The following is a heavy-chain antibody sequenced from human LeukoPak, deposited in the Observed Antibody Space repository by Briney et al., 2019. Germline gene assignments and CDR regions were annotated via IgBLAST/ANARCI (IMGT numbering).Heavy chain of an antibody. Sequence: PSETLSLTCTVSGGSISSYYWGWIRQPPGKGLEWIGYIYDSGSTNYNPSLKSRVTISVDTSKNQFSLKLSSVTAADTAVYYCARTIGYDILTGYSKYYFDYWGQGTLVTVSP. D-gene: IGHD3-9*01. V-gene: IGHV4-59*08. CDR3: ARTIGYDILTGYSKYYFDY. J-gene: IGHJ4*02. CDR2: IYDSGST. CDR1: GGSISSYY.